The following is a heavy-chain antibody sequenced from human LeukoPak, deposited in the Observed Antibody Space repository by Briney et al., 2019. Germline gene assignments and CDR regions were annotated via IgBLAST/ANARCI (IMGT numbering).Heavy chain of an antibody. CDR1: GGTFSSYA. CDR3: ARGSPITIFGVVTPFDY. CDR2: IIPIFGTA. V-gene: IGHV1-69*06. J-gene: IGHJ4*02. Sequence: GASVKVSCKASGGTFSSYAISWVRQAPGQGLEWMGGIIPIFGTANYAQKFQGRVTITADKSTSTAYMELSSLRSEDTAVYYCARGSPITIFGVVTPFDYWGQGTLVTVSS. D-gene: IGHD3-3*01.